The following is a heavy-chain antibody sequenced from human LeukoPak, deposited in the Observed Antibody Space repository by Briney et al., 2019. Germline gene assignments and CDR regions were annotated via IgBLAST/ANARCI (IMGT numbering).Heavy chain of an antibody. Sequence: GRSLRLSCAASGFTFSSYAMRWVRQAPGKGLEWVAVISYDGSNKYYADSVKGRFTISRDNSKNTLYLQMNSLRAEDTAVYYCARDHIVATIALDYWGQGTLVTVSS. J-gene: IGHJ4*02. CDR3: ARDHIVATIALDY. D-gene: IGHD5-12*01. V-gene: IGHV3-30*04. CDR2: ISYDGSNK. CDR1: GFTFSSYA.